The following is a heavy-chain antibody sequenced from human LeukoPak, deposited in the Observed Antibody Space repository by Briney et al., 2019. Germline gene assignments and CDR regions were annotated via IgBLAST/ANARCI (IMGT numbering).Heavy chain of an antibody. D-gene: IGHD3-16*02. CDR1: GFPFISYG. CDR2: ISGSGGST. Sequence: GGSLSLSCAASGFPFISYGMSWVRQAPGKGLEWVSAISGSGGSTYYADSVKGRFTISRDNSKNTLYLQMNSLRAEDTAVYYCAKDRLDYVWGSYRVPDYWGQGTLVTVSS. V-gene: IGHV3-23*01. CDR3: AKDRLDYVWGSYRVPDY. J-gene: IGHJ4*02.